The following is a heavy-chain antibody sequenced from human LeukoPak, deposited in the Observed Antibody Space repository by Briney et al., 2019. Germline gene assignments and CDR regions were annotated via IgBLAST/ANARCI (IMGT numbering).Heavy chain of an antibody. V-gene: IGHV1-2*02. CDR2: INPNSGGT. CDR3: ARVDCSGGSCPP. J-gene: IGHJ5*02. CDR1: GYTFTSYG. Sequence: GSSVKVSCKASGYTFTSYGISWVRQAPGQGLEWMGWINPNSGGTNYAQKFQGRVTMTRDTSISTAYMELSRLRSDDTAVYYCARVDCSGGSCPPWGQGTLVTVSS. D-gene: IGHD2-15*01.